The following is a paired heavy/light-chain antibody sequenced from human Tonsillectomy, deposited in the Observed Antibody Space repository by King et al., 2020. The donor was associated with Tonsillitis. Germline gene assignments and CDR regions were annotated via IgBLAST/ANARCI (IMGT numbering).Heavy chain of an antibody. CDR2: IDHSGST. J-gene: IGHJ2*01. Sequence: QVQLQQWGAGLLKPSETLSLTCAVHGGSFSGYYWSWIRQPPGKGLEWIAEIDHSGSTNYNPSLKSRLTLSVDSSENQFSLILNSVTAADTAVYYCARVVGVTYPRFWFFDLWGRGTLVSVSS. CDR1: GGSFSGYY. V-gene: IGHV4-34*01. D-gene: IGHD2-15*01. CDR3: ARVVGVTYPRFWFFDL.
Light chain of an antibody. V-gene: IGLV2-23*02. J-gene: IGLJ2*01. CDR3: CSYAGSSAFVV. CDR2: EVT. CDR1: SSDVGAYNL. Sequence: QSALTQPASVSGSPGQSITISCTGTSSDVGAYNLVSWYKQYPGKVPKLMIYEVTKRPSGVSNRFSGSKSGSTASLTISGLQVEDEADYYCCSYAGSSAFVVFGGGTKLTVL.